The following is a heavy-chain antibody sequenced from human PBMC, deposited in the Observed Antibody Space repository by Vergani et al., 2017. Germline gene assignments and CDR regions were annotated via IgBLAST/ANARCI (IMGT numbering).Heavy chain of an antibody. Sequence: QVQLQESGPGLVKPSQTLSLTCTVSGGSISSSSYYWGWIRQPPGKGLEWIGSIYYSGSTYYNPSLKSRVTISVDTSKNQFSLKLSSVTAADTAVYYCAGYSPYEDYYYGMDVWGQGTTVTVSS. J-gene: IGHJ6*02. CDR2: IYYSGST. D-gene: IGHD6-13*01. V-gene: IGHV4-39*01. CDR3: AGYSPYEDYYYGMDV. CDR1: GGSISSSSYY.